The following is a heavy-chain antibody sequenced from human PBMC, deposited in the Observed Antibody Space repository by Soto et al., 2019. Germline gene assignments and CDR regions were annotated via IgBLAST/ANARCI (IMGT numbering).Heavy chain of an antibody. J-gene: IGHJ6*02. Sequence: SETLSLTCTVSGGSIGSYYWSWIRQPPGKGLEWIGYIYYSGSTNYNPSLKSRVTISVDTSKNQFSLKLSSVTAADTAVYYCARDSGHDYGYYYGMDVWGQGTTVTVSS. D-gene: IGHD4-17*01. CDR3: ARDSGHDYGYYYGMDV. CDR2: IYYSGST. V-gene: IGHV4-59*01. CDR1: GGSIGSYY.